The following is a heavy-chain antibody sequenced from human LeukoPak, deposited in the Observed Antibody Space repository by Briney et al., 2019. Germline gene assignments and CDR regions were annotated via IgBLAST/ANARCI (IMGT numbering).Heavy chain of an antibody. J-gene: IGHJ4*02. CDR2: IIPIFGTA. V-gene: IGHV1-69*05. Sequence: GASVKVSCKASVGTFSSYAISWVRQAPGQGLEWMGGIIPIFGTANYAQKFQGRVTITTDDSTSTAYMELSSLRSEDTAVYYCARMIVVVTAPSYYFDYWGQGTLVSVSS. CDR3: ARMIVVVTAPSYYFDY. CDR1: VGTFSSYA. D-gene: IGHD2-21*02.